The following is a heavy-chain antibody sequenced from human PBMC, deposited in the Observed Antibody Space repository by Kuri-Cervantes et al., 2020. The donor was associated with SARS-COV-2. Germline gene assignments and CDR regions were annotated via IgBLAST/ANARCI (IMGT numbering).Heavy chain of an antibody. J-gene: IGHJ6*03. V-gene: IGHV1-69*06. Sequence: SVKVSCKASGGTFSSYAISWVRQAPGQGLEWMGGIIPIFGTANYAQKFQGRVTITADKSTSTAYMELSSLRSEDTAVYYCAREAGGSGSYYNQRGYYYYYMDVWGKGTTVTVSS. CDR2: IIPIFGTA. CDR1: GGTFSSYA. D-gene: IGHD3-10*01. CDR3: AREAGGSGSYYNQRGYYYYYMDV.